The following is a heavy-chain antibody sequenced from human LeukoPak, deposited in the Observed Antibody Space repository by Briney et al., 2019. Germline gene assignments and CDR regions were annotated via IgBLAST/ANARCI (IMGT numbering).Heavy chain of an antibody. D-gene: IGHD5-24*01. CDR1: GYSFTTYW. CDR3: ARRPQRDGYNLALEY. J-gene: IGHJ4*02. Sequence: GESLKISCKGSGYSFTTYWIGWGRPMPGKGLGWMGIIYPGDSDTRYSPSFQGQVTISVDKSISTAYLQWSSLKASDTAMYYCARRPQRDGYNLALEYWGQGTLVTVSS. V-gene: IGHV5-51*01. CDR2: IYPGDSDT.